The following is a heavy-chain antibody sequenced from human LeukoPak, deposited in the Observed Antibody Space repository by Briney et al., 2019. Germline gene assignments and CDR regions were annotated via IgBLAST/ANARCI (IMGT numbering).Heavy chain of an antibody. D-gene: IGHD2-8*02. CDR2: IYYSGST. CDR3: ARFTGGSDFDY. V-gene: IGHV4-61*01. CDR1: GGSISSGSYY. J-gene: IGHJ4*02. Sequence: PSETLSLTCTVSGGSISSGSYYWSWIRQPPGKGLEWIGYIYYSGSTNYNPSLKSRVTISVDTSKNQFSLKLSSVTAADTAVYYCARFTGGSDFDYWGQGTLVTVSS.